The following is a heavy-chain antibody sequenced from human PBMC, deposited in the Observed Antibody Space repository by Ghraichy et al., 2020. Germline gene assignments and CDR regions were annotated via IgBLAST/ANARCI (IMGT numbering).Heavy chain of an antibody. CDR3: AKDGYCSGGSCYHYYYYYMDV. Sequence: GSLRLSCAASGFTFSSYAMSWVRQAPGKGLEWVSAISGSGGSTYYADSVKGRFTISRDNSKNTLYLQMNSLRAEDTAVYYCAKDGYCSGGSCYHYYYYYMDVWGKGTTVTVSS. CDR1: GFTFSSYA. V-gene: IGHV3-23*01. CDR2: ISGSGGST. J-gene: IGHJ6*03. D-gene: IGHD2-15*01.